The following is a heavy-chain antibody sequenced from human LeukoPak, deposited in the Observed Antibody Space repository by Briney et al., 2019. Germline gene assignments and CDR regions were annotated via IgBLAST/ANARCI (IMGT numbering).Heavy chain of an antibody. Sequence: GSLRLSCAASGFTFSSYGMSWVRQAPGKGLEWVSAISGSGGSTYYADSVKGRFTISRDNSKNTLYLQMNSLRAEDTAVYYCAKDQRWLQLEDAFDIWGQGTTVTISS. CDR3: AKDQRWLQLEDAFDI. CDR1: GFTFSSYG. CDR2: ISGSGGST. V-gene: IGHV3-23*01. J-gene: IGHJ3*02. D-gene: IGHD5-24*01.